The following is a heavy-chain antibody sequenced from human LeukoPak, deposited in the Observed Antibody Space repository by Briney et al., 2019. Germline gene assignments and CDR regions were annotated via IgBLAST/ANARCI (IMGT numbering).Heavy chain of an antibody. J-gene: IGHJ6*02. CDR3: ARDSPPPERYGSGSYLTSYYYYGMYV. CDR2: IYYSGRT. V-gene: IGHV4-31*03. CDR1: GGSLSRCGYY. Sequence: PSETLSLTCTVSGGSLSRCGYYWSWIPKPPGKGLEWIGYIYYSGRTYYNPPLKSRVTISVDTSKNQFSLKLSSVTAADTAVYYCARDSPPPERYGSGSYLTSYYYYGMYVRGQGTTVTVSS. D-gene: IGHD3-10*01.